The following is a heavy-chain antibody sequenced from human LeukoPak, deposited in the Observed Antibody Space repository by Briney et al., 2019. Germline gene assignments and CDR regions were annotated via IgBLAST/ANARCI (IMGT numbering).Heavy chain of an antibody. CDR1: GFIFKIYG. Sequence: GGSLRLTCAASGFIFKIYGMHWVRQAPGKGLEWVAVMSRDGSDKYYADSVKGRFTISRDNSKNTLYLYMNNLRADDTAVYYCAKELEGYCSRTSCYGGSDYWGQGTLVTVSS. J-gene: IGHJ4*02. D-gene: IGHD2-2*01. CDR3: AKELEGYCSRTSCYGGSDY. V-gene: IGHV3-30*18. CDR2: MSRDGSDK.